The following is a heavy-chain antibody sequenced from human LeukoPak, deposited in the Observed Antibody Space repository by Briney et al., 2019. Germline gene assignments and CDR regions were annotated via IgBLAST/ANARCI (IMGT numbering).Heavy chain of an antibody. CDR2: IYSGGST. J-gene: IGHJ6*02. CDR3: ARDQDSSSSVYYYGMDV. Sequence: GRSLRLSCAASGFTVSSNYMSWVRQDPGKWLEWVSVIYSGGSTYYADSVKGRFTISRDNSKNTPYLQMNSLRAEDTAVYYCARDQDSSSSVYYYGMDVWGQGTALTVSS. CDR1: GFTVSSNY. D-gene: IGHD6-6*01. V-gene: IGHV3-53*01.